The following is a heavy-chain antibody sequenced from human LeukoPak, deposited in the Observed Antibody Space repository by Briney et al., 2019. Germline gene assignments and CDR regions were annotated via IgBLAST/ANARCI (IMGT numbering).Heavy chain of an antibody. D-gene: IGHD1-26*01. CDR2: IYYSGST. V-gene: IGHV4-59*08. J-gene: IGHJ4*02. CDR1: DGSITNYY. Sequence: SETLSLTCTVSDGSITNYYWSWIRQPPGKGLEWIGYIYYSGSTNYNPSLKCRVTISIDTSKNQVSLRLCSVTAADTAVYYCASLGGTYDYWGQGTLVTVSS. CDR3: ASLGGTYDY.